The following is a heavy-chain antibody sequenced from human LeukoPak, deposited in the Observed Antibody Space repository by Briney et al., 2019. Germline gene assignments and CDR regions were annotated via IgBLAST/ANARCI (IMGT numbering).Heavy chain of an antibody. J-gene: IGHJ4*02. V-gene: IGHV5-51*01. Sequence: GESLKISCKGSGYSFTSYWIGWVRQMPGKGLEWMGMIYPGDSDTRYSPSFQGQVTISADKSISTAYLQWSSLKASDTAMYYCATQKPYYYDSSGYFDYWGQGTLVTVSS. CDR1: GYSFTSYW. CDR2: IYPGDSDT. D-gene: IGHD3-22*01. CDR3: ATQKPYYYDSSGYFDY.